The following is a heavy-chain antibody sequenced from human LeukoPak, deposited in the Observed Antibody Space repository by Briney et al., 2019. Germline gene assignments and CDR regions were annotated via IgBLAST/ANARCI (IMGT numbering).Heavy chain of an antibody. CDR3: ARNHYGHPLDY. D-gene: IGHD4-17*01. CDR2: IYYSGST. J-gene: IGHJ4*02. Sequence: SETLSLACTVSGGSISSYYWSWIRQPPGKGLEWIGYIYYSGSTNYNPSLKSRVTISVDTSKNQFSLKLTSVTAADTAVYYCARNHYGHPLDYWGQGTLVTVSS. CDR1: GGSISSYY. V-gene: IGHV4-59*01.